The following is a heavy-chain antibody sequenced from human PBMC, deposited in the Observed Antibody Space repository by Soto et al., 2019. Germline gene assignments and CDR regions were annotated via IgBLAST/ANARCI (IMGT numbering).Heavy chain of an antibody. V-gene: IGHV1-18*01. J-gene: IGHJ4*02. CDR3: VRLRHGSGSSNFDY. Sequence: ASVKVSCKASGYTFTSYGISWVRQAPGQGLEWMGWISAYNGNTNYAQKLQGRVTMTTDTSTSTAYMELRSLRSDDTAVYYCVRLRHGSGSSNFDYWGQGTLVTVSS. CDR2: ISAYNGNT. CDR1: GYTFTSYG. D-gene: IGHD3-10*01.